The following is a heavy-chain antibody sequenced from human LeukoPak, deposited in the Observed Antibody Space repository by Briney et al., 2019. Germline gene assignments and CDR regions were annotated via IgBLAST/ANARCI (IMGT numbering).Heavy chain of an antibody. Sequence: SETLSLTCTVSGGSMTTYYWTWIRQPPGKGLEWLGYAYYSGSTSYNPSLKSRVTISVDTSKNQFSLRLTSVTAADTAVYYCARQNSGARLNVWGQGTTVIVSS. D-gene: IGHD6-25*01. V-gene: IGHV4-59*08. CDR2: AYYSGST. CDR3: ARQNSGARLNV. CDR1: GGSMTTYY. J-gene: IGHJ6*02.